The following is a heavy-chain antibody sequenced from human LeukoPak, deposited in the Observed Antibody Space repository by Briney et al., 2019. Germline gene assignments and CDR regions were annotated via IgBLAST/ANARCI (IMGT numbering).Heavy chain of an antibody. V-gene: IGHV1-69*04. CDR1: GGTFSSYA. Sequence: SVKVSCKASGGTFSSYAISWVRQTPGQGLECMGRIIRILDIANYAQKFQGRVTINADKSRSTAYMELKRLRSEDTAVYYCARVSSVGGGFDLWGRGTLVTV. CDR2: IIRILDIA. D-gene: IGHD2-15*01. J-gene: IGHJ2*01. CDR3: ARVSSVGGGFDL.